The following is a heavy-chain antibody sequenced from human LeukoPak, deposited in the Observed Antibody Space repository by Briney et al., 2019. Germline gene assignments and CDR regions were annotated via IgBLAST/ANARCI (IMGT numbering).Heavy chain of an antibody. Sequence: SETLSLTCTVSGGSISSYYWSWIRQPPGKGLEWIGYIYYSGSTNYNPSLKSRVTISVDTSKNQFPLKLSSVTAADTAVYYCARTPLGDAFDIWGQETMVTVSS. CDR2: IYYSGST. CDR3: ARTPLGDAFDI. J-gene: IGHJ3*02. CDR1: GGSISSYY. V-gene: IGHV4-59*08.